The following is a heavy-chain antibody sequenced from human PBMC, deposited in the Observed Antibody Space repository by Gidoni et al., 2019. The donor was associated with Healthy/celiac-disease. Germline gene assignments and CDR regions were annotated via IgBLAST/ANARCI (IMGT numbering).Heavy chain of an antibody. D-gene: IGHD3-16*02. CDR1: GGSISSSSYY. V-gene: IGHV4-39*01. CDR3: ARLVAKTDYVWGSYRHDAFDI. J-gene: IGHJ3*02. CDR2: IYYSGST. Sequence: QLQLQESGPGLVKPSETLSLTCTVSGGSISSSSYYWGWIRQPPGKGLEWIGSIYYSGSTYYNPSLKSRVTISVDTSKNQFSLKLSSVTAADTAVYYCARLVAKTDYVWGSYRHDAFDIWGQGTMVTVSS.